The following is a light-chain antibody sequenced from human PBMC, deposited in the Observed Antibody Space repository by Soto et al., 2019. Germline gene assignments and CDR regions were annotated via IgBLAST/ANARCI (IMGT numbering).Light chain of an antibody. CDR1: QSIDSW. CDR2: KAS. CDR3: QHYNSYLRS. V-gene: IGKV1-5*03. Sequence: DIQMTQSPSTLSASIGDRVTITCRASQSIDSWLAWYQQKSGKTPTLLIYKASTLQTGVPSRFSGSGSGTELTLTISSLQPDDFATYFCQHYNSYLRSFGQGTKVDVK. J-gene: IGKJ2*03.